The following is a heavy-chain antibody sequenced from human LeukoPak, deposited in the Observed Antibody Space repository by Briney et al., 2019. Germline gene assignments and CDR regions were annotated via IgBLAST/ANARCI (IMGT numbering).Heavy chain of an antibody. Sequence: ASVKVSCKASGYTFTSFDINWVRQATGQGLEWMGWMNPNSGNTGYAQKFQGRVTMTRNTSISTAYMELSSLRSEDTAVYYCATGRRLYCSSTSCYKPEGAFDIWGQGTMVTVSS. CDR2: MNPNSGNT. CDR1: GYTFTSFD. D-gene: IGHD2-2*02. CDR3: ATGRRLYCSSTSCYKPEGAFDI. V-gene: IGHV1-8*01. J-gene: IGHJ3*02.